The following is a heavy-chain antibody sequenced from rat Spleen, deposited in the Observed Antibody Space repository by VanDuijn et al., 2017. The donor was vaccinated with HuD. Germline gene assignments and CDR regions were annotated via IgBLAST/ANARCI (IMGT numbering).Heavy chain of an antibody. Sequence: EVQLVESDGGLVQPGRSLKLSCAASGFTFSDYYMAWVRQAPTKGLEWVATISSDGTNTYYRDSVKGRFTISRDNAKRTLYLQMDSLRSEDTATYYCARRDSPYFDYWGQGVMVTVSS. CDR3: ARRDSPYFDY. D-gene: IGHD1-1*01. CDR2: ISSDGTNT. V-gene: IGHV5-29*01. CDR1: GFTFSDYY. J-gene: IGHJ2*01.